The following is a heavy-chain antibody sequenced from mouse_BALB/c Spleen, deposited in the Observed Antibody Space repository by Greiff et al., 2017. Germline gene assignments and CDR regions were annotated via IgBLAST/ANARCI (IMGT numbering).Heavy chain of an antibody. Sequence: EVKLQQSGAELVRPGALVKLSCKASGFNIKDYYMHWVKQRPEQGLEWIGWIDPENGNTIYDPKFQGKASITADTSSNTAYLQLSSLTSEDTAVYYCASDYTLFDYWGQGTTLTVSS. D-gene: IGHD2-13*01. CDR2: IDPENGNT. V-gene: IGHV14-1*02. CDR1: GFNIKDYY. CDR3: ASDYTLFDY. J-gene: IGHJ2*01.